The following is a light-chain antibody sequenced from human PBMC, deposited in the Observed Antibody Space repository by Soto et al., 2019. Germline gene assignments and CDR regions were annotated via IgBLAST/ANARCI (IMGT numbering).Light chain of an antibody. V-gene: IGKV3-15*01. CDR2: GAS. J-gene: IGKJ1*01. Sequence: EIVMTQSPATLSVSPGEGATLSCRASESVSGNLAWYQQRPGQAPRLLIFGASTRAIGIPARFRGSGSGTEFTLTISSLQSEDFAVYYCQQYNNWPRTFGQGTKVDIK. CDR1: ESVSGN. CDR3: QQYNNWPRT.